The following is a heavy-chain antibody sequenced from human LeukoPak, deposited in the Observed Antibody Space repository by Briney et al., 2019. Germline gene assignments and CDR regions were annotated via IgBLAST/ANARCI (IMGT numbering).Heavy chain of an antibody. CDR1: GFTLSSYA. V-gene: IGHV3-30*04. Sequence: SGGSLRLSCAASGFTLSSYAMHWVRQAPGKGLEWVAVISYDGSNKYYADSVKGRFTNSRDNSKNSLYLQMDSLRAEDSAIYYCAREGWDLNALDIWGQGTMVTVSP. J-gene: IGHJ3*02. CDR2: ISYDGSNK. D-gene: IGHD1-26*01. CDR3: AREGWDLNALDI.